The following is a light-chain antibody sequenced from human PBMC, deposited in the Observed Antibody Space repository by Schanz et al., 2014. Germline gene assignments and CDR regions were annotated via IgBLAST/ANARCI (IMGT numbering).Light chain of an antibody. CDR1: SSDVGGYNS. CDR3: QSYDRSLSAWV. V-gene: IGLV2-14*03. Sequence: QSALTQPASVSGSPGQSITISCTGTSSDVGGYNSVSWYQQHPGKAPKLMIYDVSDRPSGVPDRFSGSKSGNTASLTVSGLQAEDEADYYCQSYDRSLSAWVFGGGTKLTVL. CDR2: DVS. J-gene: IGLJ3*02.